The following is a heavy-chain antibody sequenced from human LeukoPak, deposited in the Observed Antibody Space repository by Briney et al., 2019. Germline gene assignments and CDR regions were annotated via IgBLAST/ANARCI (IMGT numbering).Heavy chain of an antibody. Sequence: GESLRISCKASGYSFTNYWIAWVRQQPGKGLEWMGIMHPGESEINYSPSFEGQVTISADTSISTAYLEWYSLKASDSVIYYCAKTIASLGSGARYFDPWGQGTMITVSS. CDR1: GYSFTNYW. D-gene: IGHD5/OR15-5a*01. CDR2: MHPGESEI. CDR3: AKTIASLGSGARYFDP. V-gene: IGHV5-51*01. J-gene: IGHJ5*02.